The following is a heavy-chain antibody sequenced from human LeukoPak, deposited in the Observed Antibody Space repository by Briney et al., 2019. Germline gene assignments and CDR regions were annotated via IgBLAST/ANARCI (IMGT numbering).Heavy chain of an antibody. V-gene: IGHV3-48*01. D-gene: IGHD1-1*01. J-gene: IGHJ4*02. CDR1: GFTFSSYS. CDR2: ISSSSSTI. CDR3: ARDIRGAGTLAFDY. Sequence: GGSLRLSCAASGFTFSSYSMNWVRQAPGKGLEWVPYISSSSSTIYYADSVKGRFTISRDNAKNSLYLQMNSLRSEDTAVYYCARDIRGAGTLAFDYWGQGTLVTVSS.